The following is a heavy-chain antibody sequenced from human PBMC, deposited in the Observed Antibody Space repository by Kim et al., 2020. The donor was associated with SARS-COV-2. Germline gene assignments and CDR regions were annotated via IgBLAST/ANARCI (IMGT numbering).Heavy chain of an antibody. D-gene: IGHD2-2*01. V-gene: IGHV3-30*18. CDR2: TSYAGNNI. Sequence: GGSLRLSCAASGFSFSSYAMHWVRQSPDKGLEWVAVTSYAGNNIYYADSVRGRFTISRDNSKNTLYLQMNSLRTEDTAVYSCAKGGGFCGTTTCYRHGRFDPWGRGTLVTVSS. CDR3: AKGGGFCGTTTCYRHGRFDP. J-gene: IGHJ5*02. CDR1: GFSFSSYA.